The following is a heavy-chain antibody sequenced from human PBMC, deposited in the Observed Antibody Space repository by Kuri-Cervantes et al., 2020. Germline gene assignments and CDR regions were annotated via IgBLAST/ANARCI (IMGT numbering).Heavy chain of an antibody. CDR1: GGSFSGYY. CDR2: INHSGST. V-gene: IGHV4-34*01. CDR3: AKVKYYYDSKWDYGMDV. Sequence: GSLRLSCAVYGGSFSGYYWSWIRQPPGKGLEWIGEINHSGSTNYNPSLKSRVTISVDTSKNQFSLKLSSVTAADTAVYYCAKVKYYYDSKWDYGMDVWGQGTTVTVSS. J-gene: IGHJ6*02. D-gene: IGHD3-22*01.